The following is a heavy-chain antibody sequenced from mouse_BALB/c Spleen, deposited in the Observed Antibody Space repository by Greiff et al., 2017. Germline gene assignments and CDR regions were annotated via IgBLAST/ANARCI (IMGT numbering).Heavy chain of an antibody. J-gene: IGHJ1*01. CDR3: ARSGTVVATPYWYFDV. CDR2: INPYNDGT. V-gene: IGHV1-14*01. Sequence: SGPELVKPGASVKMSCKASGYTFTSYVMHWVKQKPGQGLEWIGYINPYNDGTKYNEKFKGKATLTSDKSSSTAYMELSSLTSEDSAVYYCARSGTVVATPYWYFDVWGAGTTVTVSS. D-gene: IGHD1-1*01. CDR1: GYTFTSYV.